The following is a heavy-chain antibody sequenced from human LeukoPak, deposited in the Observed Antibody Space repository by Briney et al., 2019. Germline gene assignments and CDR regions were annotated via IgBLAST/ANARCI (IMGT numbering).Heavy chain of an antibody. CDR1: GFIFNNYE. D-gene: IGHD1-20*01. CDR3: ARLLAYNSGGEAFDH. J-gene: IGHJ4*02. CDR2: ISSSGNLI. V-gene: IGHV3-48*03. Sequence: GGSLRLSCAASGFIFNNYEMNWVRQAPGKGLEWLSYISSSGNLIYYAASVKGRFTISRDNAENSLYLQMNSLRAEDTAVYYCARLLAYNSGGEAFDHWGQGTLVTVSS.